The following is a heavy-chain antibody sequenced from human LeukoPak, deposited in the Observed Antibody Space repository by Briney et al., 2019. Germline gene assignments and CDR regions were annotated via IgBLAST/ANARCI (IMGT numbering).Heavy chain of an antibody. CDR1: GYSFSNYW. J-gene: IGHJ4*02. D-gene: IGHD6-13*01. CDR3: ARAGGGGIRAYDY. Sequence: GESLKISCKGSGYSFSNYWIGWVRQMPGKGLEWMGIISPGDSDPRYSPSCQGQGTISVDKSISTAYLQWSSLKAPDTAMYYCARAGGGGIRAYDYWGQGTLVTVSS. CDR2: ISPGDSDP. V-gene: IGHV5-51*01.